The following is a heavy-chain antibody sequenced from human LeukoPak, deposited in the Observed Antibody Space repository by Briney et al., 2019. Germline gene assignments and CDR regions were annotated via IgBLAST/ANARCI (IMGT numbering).Heavy chain of an antibody. J-gene: IGHJ5*02. CDR3: ARWASSNLAAAYWFAP. D-gene: IGHD6-13*01. Sequence: GESLKISCKGSGYSFTSYWIGWVRQMPGKGLEWMGIIYPGDSDTRYSPSFQGQVTISADKSISTAYLQWSSLKASDTAMYYCARWASSNLAAAYWFAPWGQGTLVTVSS. CDR2: IYPGDSDT. CDR1: GYSFTSYW. V-gene: IGHV5-51*01.